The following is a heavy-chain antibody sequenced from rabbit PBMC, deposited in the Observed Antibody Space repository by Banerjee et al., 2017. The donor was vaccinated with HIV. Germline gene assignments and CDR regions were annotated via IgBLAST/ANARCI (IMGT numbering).Heavy chain of an antibody. D-gene: IGHD1-1*01. V-gene: IGHV1S40*01. CDR3: ARDLTDVIGWNFGW. CDR2: IHGGSKDNI. Sequence: QSLEESGGDLVKPGTSLTLTCTASGFSFSAGYYMCWVRQAPGKGLEWIACIHGGSKDNIYYANWAKGRFTFSKTSSTTVTLQMTSLTVADTATYFCARDLTDVIGWNFGWWGPGTLVTVS. J-gene: IGHJ4*01. CDR1: GFSFSAGYY.